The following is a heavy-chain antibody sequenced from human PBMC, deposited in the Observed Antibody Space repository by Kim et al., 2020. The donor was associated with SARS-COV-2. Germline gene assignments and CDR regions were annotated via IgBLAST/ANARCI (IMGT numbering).Heavy chain of an antibody. CDR1: GFTFSSYA. Sequence: GGSLRLSCAASGFTFSSYAMHWVRQAPGKGLEWVAVVSYDGSNKYYADSVKGRFTISRDNSKNTLYLQMNSLSAEDTAVYYCARDEKGMVRGVINWFDL. D-gene: IGHD3-10*01. V-gene: IGHV3-30*04. CDR3: ARDEKGMVRGVINWFDL. CDR2: VSYDGSNK. J-gene: IGHJ5*02.